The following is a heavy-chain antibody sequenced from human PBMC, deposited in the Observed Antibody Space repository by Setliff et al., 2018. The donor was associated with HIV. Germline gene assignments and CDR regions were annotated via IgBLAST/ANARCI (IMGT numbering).Heavy chain of an antibody. J-gene: IGHJ4*02. CDR3: AREFFRFPAPTDY. CDR2: IYSGGST. D-gene: IGHD2-21*01. V-gene: IGHV3-53*01. CDR1: GFTVSNNY. Sequence: RLSCAASGFTVSNNYMKWVRQAPGKGLEWVSLIYSGGSTYYADSVKGRFTISRDNSKNTLYLQMNSLRAEDTAVYYCAREFFRFPAPTDYWGQGTLVTVSS.